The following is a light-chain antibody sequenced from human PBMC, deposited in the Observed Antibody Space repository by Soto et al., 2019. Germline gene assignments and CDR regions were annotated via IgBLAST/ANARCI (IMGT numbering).Light chain of an antibody. V-gene: IGKV4-1*01. CDR3: QQYYSTPFT. CDR2: WAS. CDR1: QSGLYSSNNKNY. Sequence: DIVMTQSPDSLAVSLGERATINCKSSQSGLYSSNNKNYLAWYQQKPGQPPKLLIYWASTRESGVPDRFSGSGSGTDFTLTISSLQAEDVAVYYCQQYYSTPFTFGPWTKVDI. J-gene: IGKJ3*01.